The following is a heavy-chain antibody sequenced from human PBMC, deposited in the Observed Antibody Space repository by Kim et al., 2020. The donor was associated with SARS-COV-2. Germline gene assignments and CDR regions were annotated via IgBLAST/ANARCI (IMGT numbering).Heavy chain of an antibody. CDR1: GFTFSSYA. CDR2: IYSGGSST. CDR3: ARPLSSRSTYGMDV. Sequence: GGSLRLSCAASGFTFSSYAMSWVRQAPGKGLEWVSVIYSGGSSTYYADSVKGRFTISRDNSKNTLYLQMNSLRAEDTAVYYCARPLSSRSTYGMDVWGQGTTVTVSS. D-gene: IGHD6-13*01. J-gene: IGHJ6*02. V-gene: IGHV3-23*03.